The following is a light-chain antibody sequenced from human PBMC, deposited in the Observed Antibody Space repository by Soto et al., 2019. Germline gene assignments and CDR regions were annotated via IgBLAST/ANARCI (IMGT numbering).Light chain of an antibody. Sequence: EIELTQSPGTLSLSPGERATLSCRASQSVSSNYLAWYQQKPGQTPRRLIFRASTRATGIPDRFSGSGSGTDFTLTISSLEPEDFAVHYCQQYGSSPWTFGHGTKVEIK. V-gene: IGKV3-20*01. J-gene: IGKJ1*01. CDR1: QSVSSNY. CDR2: RAS. CDR3: QQYGSSPWT.